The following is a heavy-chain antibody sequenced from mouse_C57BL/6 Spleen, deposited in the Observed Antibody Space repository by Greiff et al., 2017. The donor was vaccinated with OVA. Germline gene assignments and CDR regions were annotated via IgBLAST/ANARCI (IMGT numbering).Heavy chain of an antibody. CDR2: ISYDGSN. CDR1: GYSITSGYY. Sequence: EVQVVESGPGLVKPSQSLSLTCSVTGYSITSGYYWNWIRQFPGNKLEWMGYISYDGSNNYNPSLKNRISITRDTSKNQFFLKLNSVTTEDTATYYCARQPTWYFDVWGTGTTVTVSS. J-gene: IGHJ1*03. V-gene: IGHV3-6*01. CDR3: ARQPTWYFDV.